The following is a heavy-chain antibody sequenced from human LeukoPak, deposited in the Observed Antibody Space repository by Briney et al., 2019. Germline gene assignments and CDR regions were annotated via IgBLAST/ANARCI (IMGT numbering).Heavy chain of an antibody. CDR2: IYYSGST. CDR1: GFTFSSYG. Sequence: PGGSLRLSCAASGFTFSSYGMHWIRQPPGKGLEWIGSIYYSGSTYYNPSLKSRVTISVDTSKNQFSLKLSSVTAADTAVYYCARAPITIFGAAHDAFDIWGQGTMVTVSS. CDR3: ARAPITIFGAAHDAFDI. D-gene: IGHD3-3*01. V-gene: IGHV4-39*07. J-gene: IGHJ3*02.